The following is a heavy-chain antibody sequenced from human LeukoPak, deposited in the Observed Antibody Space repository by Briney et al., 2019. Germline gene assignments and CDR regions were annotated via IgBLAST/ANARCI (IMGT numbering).Heavy chain of an antibody. D-gene: IGHD5-12*01. Sequence: SETLSLTCTVSGGSLSSYYWSWIRQPPGKGLEWIGYIYYSGSTNYNPSLKSRVTISVDTSKNQFSLKLSSVTAAATAVYYCAXXXXXXXGXVQDXWGKGTTVTXSS. CDR1: GGSLSSYY. J-gene: IGHJ6*04. CDR2: IYYSGST. V-gene: IGHV4-59*01. CDR3: AXXXXXXXGXVQDX.